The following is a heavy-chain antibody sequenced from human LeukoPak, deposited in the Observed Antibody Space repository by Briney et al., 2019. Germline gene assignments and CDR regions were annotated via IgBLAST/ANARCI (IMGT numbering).Heavy chain of an antibody. CDR2: ISAYNDKT. Sequence: APGQGLEWMGWISAYNDKTNYAQKFQGRVTMTTDKTTSTVYMELRSLTSDDTAVYYCARHSTLGPLDIWGRGTMXTV. V-gene: IGHV1-18*01. D-gene: IGHD2-2*01. J-gene: IGHJ3*02. CDR3: ARHSTLGPLDI.